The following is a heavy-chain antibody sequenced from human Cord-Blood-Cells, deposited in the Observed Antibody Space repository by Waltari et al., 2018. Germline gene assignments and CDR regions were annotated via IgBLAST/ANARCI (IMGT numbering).Heavy chain of an antibody. D-gene: IGHD1-26*01. Sequence: QVQLVQSGAEVKKSGASVKVSCKASGYTFTGYYMHWVRQAPGQGLEWMGWINPNRGGKNYAQKVQGRVTMTRDTSISTAYMELSRLRSDDTAVYYCARGGFYSGSYYWVDPWGQGTLVTVSS. CDR2: INPNRGGK. V-gene: IGHV1-2*02. J-gene: IGHJ5*02. CDR3: ARGGFYSGSYYWVDP. CDR1: GYTFTGYY.